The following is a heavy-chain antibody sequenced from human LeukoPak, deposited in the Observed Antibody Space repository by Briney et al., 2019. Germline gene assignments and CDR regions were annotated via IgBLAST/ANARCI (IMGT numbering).Heavy chain of an antibody. V-gene: IGHV4-39*07. J-gene: IGHJ5*02. CDR3: ARWWDYGSSRWFDP. D-gene: IGHD4-17*01. Sequence: SETLSLTCTVSGGSISSSSYYWGWIRQPPGKGLERIGSIYYSGSTNYNPSLKSRVTISVDTSKNQFSLKLSSVTAADTAVYYCARWWDYGSSRWFDPWGQGTLVTVSS. CDR1: GGSISSSSYY. CDR2: IYYSGST.